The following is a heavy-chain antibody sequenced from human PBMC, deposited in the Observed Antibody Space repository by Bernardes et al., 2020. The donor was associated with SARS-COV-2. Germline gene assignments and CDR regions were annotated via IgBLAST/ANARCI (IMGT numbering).Heavy chain of an antibody. CDR1: GGTFSSYA. CDR3: AREGGAVAVGGYWYFDL. V-gene: IGHV1-69*15. Sequence: VKVSCKASGGTFSSYAISWVRQAPGQGLEWMGRIIPIFGTANYAQKFQGRVTITADESTSTAYMELSSLRSEDTAVYYCAREGGAVAVGGYWYFDLWGRGTLVTVSS. J-gene: IGHJ2*01. D-gene: IGHD6-19*01. CDR2: IIPIFGTA.